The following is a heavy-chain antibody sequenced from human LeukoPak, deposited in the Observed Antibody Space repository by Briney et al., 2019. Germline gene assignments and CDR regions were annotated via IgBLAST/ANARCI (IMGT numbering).Heavy chain of an antibody. CDR2: INRGGNEV. J-gene: IGHJ4*02. CDR3: ARVGTWELQRVFDY. D-gene: IGHD1-26*01. Sequence: GGSLRLSCAPSGFTFTDYWMTWVRQVPGKGLEWVANINRGGNEVHYVDSVKGRFTISRDNAKNSLYLQLDSLRVEDTAVYYCARVGTWELQRVFDYWGQGTLVTVSS. CDR1: GFTFTDYW. V-gene: IGHV3-7*04.